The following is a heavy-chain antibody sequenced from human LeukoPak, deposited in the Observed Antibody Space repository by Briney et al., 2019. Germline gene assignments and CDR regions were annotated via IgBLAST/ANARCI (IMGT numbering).Heavy chain of an antibody. CDR1: GGSISSYY. CDR3: ARVRDYYDSSGHLTPYCHLDY. V-gene: IGHV4-4*07. Sequence: SETLSLTCTVSGGSISSYYWSWIRQPAGKGLEWIGRIYTSGSTNYNPSLKGRVTMSVDTSENQFSLKLSSVTAADTAVYYCARVRDYYDSSGHLTPYCHLDYWGQGTLVTVSS. D-gene: IGHD3-22*01. CDR2: IYTSGST. J-gene: IGHJ4*02.